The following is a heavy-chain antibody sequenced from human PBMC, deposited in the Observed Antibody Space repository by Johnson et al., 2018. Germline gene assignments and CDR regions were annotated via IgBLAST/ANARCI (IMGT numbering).Heavy chain of an antibody. D-gene: IGHD3-16*01. Sequence: VQLVESGGGLVPPGGSLRLSCAVSGFTSTTYAVTWGRQAPGTGREWVSTLTGSAGLSYYAESVTGRFTISRDNSKNMLYLQMNSLRAGDTAPYYCARGGGDHYYYALDVWGHGTTVTVSS. CDR1: GFTSTTYA. J-gene: IGHJ6*02. CDR3: ARGGGDHYYYALDV. V-gene: IGHV3-23*04. CDR2: LTGSAGLS.